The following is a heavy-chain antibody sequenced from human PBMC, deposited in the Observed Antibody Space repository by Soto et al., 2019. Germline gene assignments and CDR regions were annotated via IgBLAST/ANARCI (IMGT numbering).Heavy chain of an antibody. CDR3: ARYRHPRLVPFHFHY. Sequence: QVHLMESGGGLVKPGGSLRLSCAASGFAFSDYYMAWIRQSPGKGLEWLAYIRGDGSTIYYADSVAGRFTISRDNARNSLYLQMDGLRVEDTAIYYCARYRHPRLVPFHFHYWGQGTLVTVSS. J-gene: IGHJ1*01. V-gene: IGHV3-11*01. D-gene: IGHD6-19*01. CDR2: IRGDGSTI. CDR1: GFAFSDYY.